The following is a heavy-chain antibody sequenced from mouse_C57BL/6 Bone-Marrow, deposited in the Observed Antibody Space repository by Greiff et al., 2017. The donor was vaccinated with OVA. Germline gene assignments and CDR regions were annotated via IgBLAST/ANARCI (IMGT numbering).Heavy chain of an antibody. CDR1: GYSITSGYY. CDR2: ISYDGSN. CDR3: ARAPYGNYCAD. D-gene: IGHD2-1*01. J-gene: IGHJ3*01. Sequence: ESGPGLVKPSQSLSLTCSVTGYSITSGYYWNWIRQFPGNKLEWMGYISYDGSNNYNPSLKNRISITRDTSKNQFFLKLNSVTTEDTATYYCARAPYGNYCADWGKGTLVTVAA. V-gene: IGHV3-6*01.